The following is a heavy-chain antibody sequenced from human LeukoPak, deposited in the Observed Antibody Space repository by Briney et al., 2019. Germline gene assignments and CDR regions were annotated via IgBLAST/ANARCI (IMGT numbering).Heavy chain of an antibody. V-gene: IGHV3-48*03. CDR3: ASFYDRSGRDY. CDR2: IGTGGSPI. CDR1: GWTFSRYE. J-gene: IGHJ4*02. D-gene: IGHD3-22*01. Sequence: GGALRLSCAACGWTFSRYEMNWFRQAPGKGVDGVSYIGTGGSPISYADSVKGRFTVSRDNPKNSLYLQMHSLRAEDTAVYYCASFYDRSGRDYWGQGTLVTVSS.